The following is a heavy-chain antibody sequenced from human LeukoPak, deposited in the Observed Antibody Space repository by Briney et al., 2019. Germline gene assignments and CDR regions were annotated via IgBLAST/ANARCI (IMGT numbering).Heavy chain of an antibody. Sequence: GPSVTVSLTCTGYSFTICYMHWVRQAPGQALEWVGVSDPSSGNTSYEQKFQGRVTMTRYTATSTLIMELSSLISEDTAVDYYSRDLGVGYSGYFDPDYWGQGTLVTVSS. V-gene: IGHV1-46*01. CDR2: SDPSSGNT. CDR3: SRDLGVGYSGYFDPDY. J-gene: IGHJ4*02. D-gene: IGHD3-9*01. CDR1: GYSFTICY.